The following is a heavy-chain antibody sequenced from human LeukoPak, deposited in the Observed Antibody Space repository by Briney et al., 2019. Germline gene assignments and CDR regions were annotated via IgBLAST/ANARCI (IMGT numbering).Heavy chain of an antibody. D-gene: IGHD2-2*03. V-gene: IGHV3-20*01. CDR1: GFTFDDYG. J-gene: IGHJ6*03. CDR3: ARIGWAPYYYYMDF. CDR2: INWNGGST. Sequence: PGGSLRLSCAASGFTFDDYGMSWVRQAPGKGLEWVSGINWNGGSTGYADSVKGRFTISRDNAKNSLYLQMNSLRAEDTALYHCARIGWAPYYYYMDFWGKATTVTVSS.